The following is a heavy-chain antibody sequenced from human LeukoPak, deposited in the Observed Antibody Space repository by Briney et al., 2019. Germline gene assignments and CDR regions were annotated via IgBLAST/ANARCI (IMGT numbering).Heavy chain of an antibody. CDR1: GGSFSCYY. D-gene: IGHD2-2*01. J-gene: IGHJ6*03. CDR3: AREYCSSTSCYWYYMDV. Sequence: PSETLSLTCAVYGGSFSCYYWSWIRQSPGKGLEWIGEINHSGSTNYNPSLKSRVTISVDTSKNQFSLKLSSVTAADTAVYYCAREYCSSTSCYWYYMDVWGKGTTVTVSS. CDR2: INHSGST. V-gene: IGHV4-34*01.